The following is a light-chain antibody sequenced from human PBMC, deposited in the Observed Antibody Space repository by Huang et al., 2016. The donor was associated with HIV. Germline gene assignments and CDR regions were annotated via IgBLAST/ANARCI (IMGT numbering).Light chain of an antibody. Sequence: DIQMTQSPSSLSASVGDRVTITCRASQSITTYLNWYQQQPGKAPKLLIYAASSLQSGVPSRFSGSGAGTYFTLTIRRLQPEDFATYYCQQSYSTLLTFGGGTKVEIK. CDR1: QSITTY. CDR2: AAS. CDR3: QQSYSTLLT. V-gene: IGKV1-39*01. J-gene: IGKJ4*01.